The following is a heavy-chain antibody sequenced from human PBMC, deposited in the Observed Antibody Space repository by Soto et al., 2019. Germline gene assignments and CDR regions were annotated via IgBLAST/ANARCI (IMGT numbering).Heavy chain of an antibody. CDR1: GFTFSSYA. CDR2: ISYDGSNK. CDR3: ARVPTVTRNPYYYYYGMDV. J-gene: IGHJ6*02. V-gene: IGHV3-30-3*01. D-gene: IGHD4-4*01. Sequence: QVQLVESGGGVVQPGRSLRLSCAASGFTFSSYAMHWVRQAPGKGLEWVAVISYDGSNKYYADSVKGRFTISRDNSKNTRYLQMNSLRAEDTAVYYCARVPTVTRNPYYYYYGMDVWGQGTTVTVSS.